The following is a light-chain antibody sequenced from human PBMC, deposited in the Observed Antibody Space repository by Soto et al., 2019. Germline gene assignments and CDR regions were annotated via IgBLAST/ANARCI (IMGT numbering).Light chain of an antibody. J-gene: IGKJ1*01. CDR3: QQYNNWPRT. CDR1: QSVSYN. V-gene: IGKV3-15*01. Sequence: EIVITQSPATLYVSPGERVTLSCRASQSVSYNLAWYQQKPGQAPRLLIYGPSTRATGIPARFSGSGSGTEFTLTISSLQSEDFALYYCQQYNNWPRTFGQGTKVDI. CDR2: GPS.